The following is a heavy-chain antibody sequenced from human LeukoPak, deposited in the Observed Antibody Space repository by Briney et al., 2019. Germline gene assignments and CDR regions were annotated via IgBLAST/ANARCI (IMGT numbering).Heavy chain of an antibody. V-gene: IGHV1-69*05. CDR2: IIPIFGTA. Sequence: SVKVSCKASGGTFSSYAISWVRQAPGQGLEWMGGIIPIFGTANYAQKFQGRVTITTDESTSTAYMELSSLRSEDTAVYYCARGLQGSVDAFDIWGQGTMVTVSS. CDR3: ARGLQGSVDAFDI. D-gene: IGHD3-16*01. CDR1: GGTFSSYA. J-gene: IGHJ3*02.